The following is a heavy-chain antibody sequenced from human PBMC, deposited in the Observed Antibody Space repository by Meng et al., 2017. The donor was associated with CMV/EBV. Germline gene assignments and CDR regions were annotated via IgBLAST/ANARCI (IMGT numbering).Heavy chain of an antibody. D-gene: IGHD2-2*01. CDR3: ARDHPIVVVPAAPYGAPYYYYGMDV. Sequence: SVQVSCKASGGTFSSYAIRWVRQAPGHGLEWMGGIIPSLGIANYAQKFQGRVTITADKSTSTAYMELSSLRSEDTAVYYCARDHPIVVVPAAPYGAPYYYYGMDVWGQGTTVTVSS. CDR1: GGTFSSYA. CDR2: IIPSLGIA. J-gene: IGHJ6*02. V-gene: IGHV1-69*10.